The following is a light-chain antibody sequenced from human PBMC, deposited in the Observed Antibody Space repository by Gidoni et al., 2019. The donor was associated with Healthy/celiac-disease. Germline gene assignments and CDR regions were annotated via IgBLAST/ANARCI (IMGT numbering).Light chain of an antibody. J-gene: IGKJ4*01. Sequence: DIVMTQSPLSLPVTPGEPASISCRSSQSRLYSNGYNYLDWYLQKPGQSPQLLIYLGSNRASGVPDRLSGSGSGTDFTLKISRVEAEDVGVYYCMQALQTPLTFGGGTKVEIK. CDR1: QSRLYSNGYNY. V-gene: IGKV2-28*01. CDR3: MQALQTPLT. CDR2: LGS.